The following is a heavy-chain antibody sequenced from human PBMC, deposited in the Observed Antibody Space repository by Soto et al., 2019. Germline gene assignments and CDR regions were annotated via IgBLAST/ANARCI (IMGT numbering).Heavy chain of an antibody. CDR3: ARGPIDSSGYYSPRTP. CDR1: FGSFSGYY. D-gene: IGHD3-22*01. CDR2: INHSGST. Sequence: ETLSLPCAVYFGSFSGYYWSWIRQPPGKGLEWIGEINHSGSTNYNPSLKSRVTISVDTSKNQFSLKLSSVTAADTAVYYCARGPIDSSGYYSPRTPWGQGTLVTVSS. V-gene: IGHV4-34*01. J-gene: IGHJ5*02.